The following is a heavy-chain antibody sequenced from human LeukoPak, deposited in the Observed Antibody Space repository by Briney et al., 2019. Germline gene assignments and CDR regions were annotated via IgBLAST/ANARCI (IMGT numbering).Heavy chain of an antibody. CDR2: IYTSGST. CDR1: GASISSYY. Sequence: PSETLSLTCTVSGASISSYYWSWIRQPAGKGLERIGRIYTSGSTKYNPSLKSRVTMSVDTSKKQFSLKLNSVTAADTAVYYCARDRYCTNGICYYFDDWGQGTLVAVSS. CDR3: ARDRYCTNGICYYFDD. J-gene: IGHJ4*02. D-gene: IGHD2-8*01. V-gene: IGHV4-4*07.